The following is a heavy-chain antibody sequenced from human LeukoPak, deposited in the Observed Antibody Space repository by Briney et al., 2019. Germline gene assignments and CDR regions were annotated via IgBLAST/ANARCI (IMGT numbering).Heavy chain of an antibody. Sequence: ASVKVSCKASGYTFTGYYMHWVRQAPGQGLEWMGWINPNSGGTNYAQKFQGRVTITTDESTSTAYMELSSLRSEDTAVYYCARDLVVVVPAAMTPGGWFDPWGQGTLVTVSS. CDR1: GYTFTGYY. V-gene: IGHV1-2*02. CDR3: ARDLVVVVPAAMTPGGWFDP. D-gene: IGHD2-2*01. J-gene: IGHJ5*02. CDR2: INPNSGGT.